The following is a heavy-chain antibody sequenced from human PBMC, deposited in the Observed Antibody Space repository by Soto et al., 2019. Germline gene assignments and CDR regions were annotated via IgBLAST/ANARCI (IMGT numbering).Heavy chain of an antibody. D-gene: IGHD2-15*01. V-gene: IGHV4-59*08. CDR1: GGSFRSFY. Sequence: SETLSLTCTVSGGSFRSFYWSWIRQPPGKGLEWIGNIYYNGNTNYTPSLKSRVTISVDTSKNQFSLNLSSVTAADTAVYYCAREYCSGGSGFDYWGQAALITVSS. CDR3: AREYCSGGSGFDY. CDR2: IYYNGNT. J-gene: IGHJ4*02.